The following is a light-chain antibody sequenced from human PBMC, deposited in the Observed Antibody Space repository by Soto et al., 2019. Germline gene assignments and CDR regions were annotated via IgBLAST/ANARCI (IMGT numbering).Light chain of an antibody. CDR2: SAA. CDR3: QQYTKRGT. CDR1: QSVGSN. J-gene: IGKJ1*01. Sequence: EIVMTQSPATLSVSPGERVTLSCRASQSVGSNLAWYQKKPGQAPRLLIYSAATRATGIPARFSGSGSGTEFTLTISSLQSEDFGVYYCQQYTKRGTFGQGTKVE. V-gene: IGKV3-15*01.